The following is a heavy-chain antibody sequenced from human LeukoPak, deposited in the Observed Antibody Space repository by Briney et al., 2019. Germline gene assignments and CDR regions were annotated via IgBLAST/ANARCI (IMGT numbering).Heavy chain of an antibody. CDR3: ARLTTRGNYFDY. D-gene: IGHD3-22*01. V-gene: IGHV4-39*01. CDR2: IYYSGSA. J-gene: IGHJ4*02. Sequence: SETPSLTCTVSIDSTNYYWGWIRQPPGKGLEWIGNIYYSGSAYYNPSLKSRVTISIDTSKKQFSLRLSSVTAADTAVYFCARLTTRGNYFDYWGQGTLVAVSS. CDR1: IDSTNYY.